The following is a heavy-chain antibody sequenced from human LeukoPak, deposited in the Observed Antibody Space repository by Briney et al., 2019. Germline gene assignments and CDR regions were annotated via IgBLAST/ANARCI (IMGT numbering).Heavy chain of an antibody. D-gene: IGHD3-22*01. J-gene: IGHJ4*02. CDR3: ARDLYDSSGYYHEADY. CDR1: GGTFSSYA. V-gene: IGHV1-69*04. CDR2: IIPILGIA. Sequence: GASVKVSCKASGGTFSSYAISWVRQAPGQGLEWMGRIIPILGIANYAQKFQGRVTITADKSTSTAYMELCSLRSEDTAVYYCARDLYDSSGYYHEADYWGQGTLVTVSS.